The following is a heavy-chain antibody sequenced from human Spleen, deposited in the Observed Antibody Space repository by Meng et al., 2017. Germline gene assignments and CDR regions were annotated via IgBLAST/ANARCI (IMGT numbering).Heavy chain of an antibody. J-gene: IGHJ4*02. CDR1: GGSFSDYY. V-gene: IGHV4-34*01. Sequence: QVQLQQWGAGLLKPSGPLSLTCVVSGGSFSDYYWSWTRQPPGKGLEWIGEINHRGNTNYNSFLESRVTISVDTSQNSLSLKLSSVTAADSAVYYCARGPTTVAHDFDYWGQGTLVTVSS. CDR3: ARGPTTVAHDFDY. D-gene: IGHD4-11*01. CDR2: INHRGNT.